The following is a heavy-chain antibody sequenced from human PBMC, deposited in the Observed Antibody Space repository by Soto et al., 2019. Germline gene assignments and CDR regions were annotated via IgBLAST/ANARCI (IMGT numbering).Heavy chain of an antibody. Sequence: QVQLQESGPGLVKPSQTLSLTCTVSGGSINSGGYYWSWIRQLPGKGLEWIGYIYYSGSTYYNPSLKSRITISMDTSKNQFSLKLSSVNAADTAVYYCAKGDKWESLLDYWGQGTLVTVSS. V-gene: IGHV4-31*03. D-gene: IGHD1-26*01. J-gene: IGHJ4*02. CDR3: AKGDKWESLLDY. CDR2: IYYSGST. CDR1: GGSINSGGYY.